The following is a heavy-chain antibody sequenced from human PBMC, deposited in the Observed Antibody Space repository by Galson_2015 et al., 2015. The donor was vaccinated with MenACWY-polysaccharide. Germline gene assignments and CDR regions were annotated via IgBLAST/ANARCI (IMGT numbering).Heavy chain of an antibody. D-gene: IGHD3-10*01. CDR3: ARERWVRAVCFDH. J-gene: IGHJ4*02. V-gene: IGHV3-7*01. Sequence: SLRLSCAASGFTFSNFWMSWVRQAPGKELEWVASIKQDGSEKYLVDSVKGRFTISRDNAENSLFLQMNSLRAEDTAVYYCARERWVRAVCFDHWGQGTLVTVSS. CDR2: IKQDGSEK. CDR1: GFTFSNFW.